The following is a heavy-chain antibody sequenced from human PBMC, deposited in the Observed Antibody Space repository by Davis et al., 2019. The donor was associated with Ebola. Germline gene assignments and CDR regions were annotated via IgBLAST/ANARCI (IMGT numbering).Heavy chain of an antibody. CDR2: IYSGGST. D-gene: IGHD3-16*01. V-gene: IGHV3-53*01. Sequence: GESLKISCAASWFTVSSNYMSWVRQAPGKGLEWVSVIYSGGSTYYADSVKGRFTISRDNSKNTLYLQMNSLRAEDTAVYYCARDYENYYYGMDVWGKGTTVTVSS. CDR3: ARDYENYYYGMDV. J-gene: IGHJ6*04. CDR1: WFTVSSNY.